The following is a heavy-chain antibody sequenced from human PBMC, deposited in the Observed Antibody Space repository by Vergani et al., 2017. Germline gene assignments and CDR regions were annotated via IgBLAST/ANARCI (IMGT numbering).Heavy chain of an antibody. Sequence: EVQLVESGGGLVQPGRSLRLSCAASGFTFDDYAMHWVRQAPGKGLEWVSGISGSGGSTYYADSVKGRFTISRDNSKNTLYLQMNSLRAEDTAVYYCAKVVGVYGGATSYYYYYGMDVWGQGTTVTVSS. D-gene: IGHD2-8*02. CDR3: AKVVGVYGGATSYYYYYGMDV. J-gene: IGHJ6*02. CDR2: ISGSGGST. CDR1: GFTFDDYA. V-gene: IGHV3-23*04.